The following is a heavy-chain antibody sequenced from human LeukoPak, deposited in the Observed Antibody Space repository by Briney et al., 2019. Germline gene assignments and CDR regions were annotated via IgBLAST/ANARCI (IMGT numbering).Heavy chain of an antibody. V-gene: IGHV3-9*01. D-gene: IGHD3-22*01. CDR1: GFTFDDYA. CDR2: ISWNSGSI. J-gene: IGHJ4*02. Sequence: PGGSLRLSCAASGFTFDDYAMHWVRQAPGKGLEWVSGISWNSGSIGYADSVKGRFTISRDNAKNSLYLQMNSLRAEDTALYYCAKDQSRWLLLSYFDYWGQGTLVTVPS. CDR3: AKDQSRWLLLSYFDY.